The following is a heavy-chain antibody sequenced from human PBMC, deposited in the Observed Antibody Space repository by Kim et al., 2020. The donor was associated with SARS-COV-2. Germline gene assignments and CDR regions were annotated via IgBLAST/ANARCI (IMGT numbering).Heavy chain of an antibody. CDR1: GFTFSSYA. J-gene: IGHJ4*02. CDR3: ARQSRYYGSGPFDY. V-gene: IGHV3-30*04. D-gene: IGHD3-10*01. CDR2: ISYDGSNK. Sequence: GGSLRLSCAASGFTFSSYAMHWVRQAPGKGLEWVAVISYDGSNKYYADSVKGRFTISRDNSKNTLYLQMNSLRAEDTTVYYCARQSRYYGSGPFDYWGQGTLGTVSS.